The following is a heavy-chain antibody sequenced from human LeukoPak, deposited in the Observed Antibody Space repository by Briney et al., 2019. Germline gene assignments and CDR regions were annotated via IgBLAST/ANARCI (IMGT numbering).Heavy chain of an antibody. CDR3: ARGVGGSGSYYKDYYYYYMDV. D-gene: IGHD3-10*01. J-gene: IGHJ6*03. CDR1: GYTFTGYD. CDR2: MNPNSGNT. V-gene: IGHV1-8*01. Sequence: GASVKVSCKASGYTFTGYDINWVRQATGQGLEWMGWMNPNSGNTGYAHKFQGRVTMTRNTSISTAYMELSSLRSEDTAVYYCARGVGGSGSYYKDYYYYYMDVWGKGTTVTISS.